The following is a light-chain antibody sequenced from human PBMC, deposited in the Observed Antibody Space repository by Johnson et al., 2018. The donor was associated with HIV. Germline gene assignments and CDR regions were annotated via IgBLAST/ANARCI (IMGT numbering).Light chain of an antibody. CDR2: ENN. CDR1: SSNIGNNY. J-gene: IGLJ1*01. CDR3: GTWDSSLSAGEV. Sequence: QSVLTQPPSVSAAPGQKVTISCSGSSSNIGNNYVSWYQQLPGTAPKLLIYENNKRPSGIPDRFSGSKSGTSATLALTGLQTGYEADYYCGTWDSSLSAGEVFGTGTKVTVL. V-gene: IGLV1-51*02.